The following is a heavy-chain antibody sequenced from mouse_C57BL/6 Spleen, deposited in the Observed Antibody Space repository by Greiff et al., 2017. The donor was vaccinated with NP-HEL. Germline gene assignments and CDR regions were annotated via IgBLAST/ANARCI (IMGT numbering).Heavy chain of an antibody. Sequence: QVQLKQPGAELVRPGTSVKLSCKASGYTFTSYWMHWVKQRPGQGLEWIGVIDPSDSYTNYNQKFKGKATLTVDTSSSTAYMQLSSLTSEDSAVYYCARRDTTVDFDYWGQGTTLTVSS. CDR1: GYTFTSYW. V-gene: IGHV1-59*01. CDR3: ARRDTTVDFDY. J-gene: IGHJ2*01. D-gene: IGHD1-1*01. CDR2: IDPSDSYT.